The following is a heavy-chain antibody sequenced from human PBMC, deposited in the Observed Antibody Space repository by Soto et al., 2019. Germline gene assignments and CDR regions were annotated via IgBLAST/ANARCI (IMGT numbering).Heavy chain of an antibody. Sequence: ASVKVSCKASGYTFTSYVISWVRQAPGQGLEWMGWISAYNGNTNYAQKLQGRVTMTTDTSTSTAYMELRSLRSDDTAVYYCARGTIFGVVIAGFDPWGQGTLVTVSS. CDR3: ARGTIFGVVIAGFDP. CDR2: ISAYNGNT. V-gene: IGHV1-18*01. D-gene: IGHD3-3*01. J-gene: IGHJ5*02. CDR1: GYTFTSYV.